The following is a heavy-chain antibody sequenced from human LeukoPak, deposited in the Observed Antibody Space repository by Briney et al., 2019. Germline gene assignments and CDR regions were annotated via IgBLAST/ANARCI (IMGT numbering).Heavy chain of an antibody. D-gene: IGHD6-13*01. CDR3: ARWGLGSSWDVFEN. Sequence: GGSLRLSCAASGFTFSTYNMNWVRQAPGKGLEWVSSITSSSRYIYYADSVKGRFTISRDNAKNSLYLQMDSLRAEDTAVYYCARWGLGSSWDVFENWGQGTLVTVSS. J-gene: IGHJ4*02. CDR2: ITSSSRYI. CDR1: GFTFSTYN. V-gene: IGHV3-21*01.